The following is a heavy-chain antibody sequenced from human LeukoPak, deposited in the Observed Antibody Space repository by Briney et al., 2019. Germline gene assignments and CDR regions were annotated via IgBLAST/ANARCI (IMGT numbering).Heavy chain of an antibody. D-gene: IGHD6-13*01. CDR1: GGSFSGYY. V-gene: IGHV4-34*01. J-gene: IGHJ5*02. CDR2: INHSGST. CDR3: ARPGASSSWGWFDP. Sequence: TETLSLTCAVYGGSFSGYYWSWIRQPPGKGLEWIGEINHSGSTNYNPSLKSRVTISVDTSKNQFSLKLSSVTAADTAVYYCARPGASSSWGWFDPWGQGTLVTVSS.